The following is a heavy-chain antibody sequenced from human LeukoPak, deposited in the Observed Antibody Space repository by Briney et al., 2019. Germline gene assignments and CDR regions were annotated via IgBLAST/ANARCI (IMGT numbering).Heavy chain of an antibody. CDR3: ARHCPSSMVRGVTKFDY. CDR2: INHSGST. Sequence: SETLSLTCAVYGGSFSGYYWSWIRQPPGKGLEWIGEINHSGSTNYNPSLKSRVTISVDTSKNQFSLKLSAVTAADTAVYYCARHCPSSMVRGVTKFDYWGQGTLVTVSS. J-gene: IGHJ4*02. CDR1: GGSFSGYY. V-gene: IGHV4-34*01. D-gene: IGHD3-10*01.